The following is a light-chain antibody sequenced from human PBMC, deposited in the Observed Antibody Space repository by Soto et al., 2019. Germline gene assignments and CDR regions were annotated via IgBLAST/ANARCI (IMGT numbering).Light chain of an antibody. CDR2: DAS. CDR1: QTVSSRY. V-gene: IGKV3D-20*01. J-gene: IGKJ4*01. Sequence: EIVFTQAPATRSLSPGERATLSCGASQTVSSRYLAWYQQKPGLAPRLLIYDASSRATGIPDRFSGSGSGTDFTLTISRLEPEDFAVYYCQQYSTSPTFGGGTKVDIK. CDR3: QQYSTSPT.